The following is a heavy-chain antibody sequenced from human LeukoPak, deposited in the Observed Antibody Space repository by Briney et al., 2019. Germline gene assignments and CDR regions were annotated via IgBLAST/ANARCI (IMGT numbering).Heavy chain of an antibody. CDR3: TKDGGIGVYSYGLDY. Sequence: GGSLRLSCAASGFTFDDYTMHWVRQAPGKGLEWVSLISWDCGSTYYADSVKGRFTISRDNSKNSLYLQMNSLRTEDTALYYCTKDGGIGVYSYGLDYWGQGTLVTVSS. J-gene: IGHJ4*02. CDR2: ISWDCGST. D-gene: IGHD5-18*01. V-gene: IGHV3-43*01. CDR1: GFTFDDYT.